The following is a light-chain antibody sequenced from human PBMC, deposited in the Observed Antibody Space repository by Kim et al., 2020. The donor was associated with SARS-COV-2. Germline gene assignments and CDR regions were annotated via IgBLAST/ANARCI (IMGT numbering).Light chain of an antibody. CDR1: QGISSW. Sequence: DIRMTQSPSSLSASVGDRVTITCRASQGISSWLAWYQQKPATAPKSLIYAASSLQSGVPSRFSGTGSGTEFTLTISSLQPEDFATYYCQQYDSYPRTFGQGTKVEIK. CDR2: AAS. V-gene: IGKV1D-16*01. CDR3: QQYDSYPRT. J-gene: IGKJ1*01.